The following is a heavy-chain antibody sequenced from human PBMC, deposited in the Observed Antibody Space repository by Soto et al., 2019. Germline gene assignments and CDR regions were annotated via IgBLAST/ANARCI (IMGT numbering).Heavy chain of an antibody. CDR1: GYTFTSYG. J-gene: IGHJ4*02. D-gene: IGHD2-15*01. CDR3: ARVVATIYPGICSGGSCYSVYYFDY. V-gene: IGHV1-18*01. Sequence: GPSVKVSCKASGYTFTSYGISWVRQAPGQGLEWMGWISAYNGNTNYAQKLQGRVTMTTDTSTSTAYMELRSLRSDDTAVYYCARVVATIYPGICSGGSCYSVYYFDYWGQGTLVTVSS. CDR2: ISAYNGNT.